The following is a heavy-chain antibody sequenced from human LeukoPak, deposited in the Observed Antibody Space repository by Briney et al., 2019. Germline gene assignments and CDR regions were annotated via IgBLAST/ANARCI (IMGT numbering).Heavy chain of an antibody. CDR2: INHSGST. CDR3: ARAAWPYYDFWSGHNWFDP. V-gene: IGHV4-34*01. D-gene: IGHD3-3*01. J-gene: IGHJ5*02. Sequence: SETLSLTCAVYGGSFSGYYWSWNRQPPGKGLEWIGEINHSGSTNYNPSLKSRVTISVDTSKNQFSLKLSSVTAADTAVYYCARAAWPYYDFWSGHNWFDPWGQGTLVTAS. CDR1: GGSFSGYY.